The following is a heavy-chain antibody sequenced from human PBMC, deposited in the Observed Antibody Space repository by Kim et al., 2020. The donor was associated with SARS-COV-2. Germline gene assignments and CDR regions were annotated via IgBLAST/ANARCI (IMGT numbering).Heavy chain of an antibody. V-gene: IGHV3-13*01. Sequence: GGSLRLSCAASGFTFSSYDMHWVRQATGKGLEWVSTIGTAGDTYYPGSVMGRFTISRENAKNSLYLQMNSLRAGDTAVYYCARIGYYYDSSGYRTYYYYYMDDWGKGTTVTVSS. CDR3: ARIGYYYDSSGYRTYYYYYMDD. J-gene: IGHJ6*03. D-gene: IGHD3-22*01. CDR2: IGTAGDT. CDR1: GFTFSSYD.